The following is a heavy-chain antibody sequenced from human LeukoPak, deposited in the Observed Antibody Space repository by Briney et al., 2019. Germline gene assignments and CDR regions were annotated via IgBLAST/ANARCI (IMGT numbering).Heavy chain of an antibody. V-gene: IGHV1-69*13. D-gene: IGHD3-10*01. J-gene: IGHJ6*03. Sequence: ASVKVSCKPSGGTFSSYAISWVRQAPGEGLEWRGGVIPIFGTANYAQKFQGRVTITADQSTSTAYQELSSLRSEDTAVYYCARVPNITRVRGVGYMDVWGKGTTVTVSS. CDR3: ARVPNITRVRGVGYMDV. CDR2: VIPIFGTA. CDR1: GGTFSSYA.